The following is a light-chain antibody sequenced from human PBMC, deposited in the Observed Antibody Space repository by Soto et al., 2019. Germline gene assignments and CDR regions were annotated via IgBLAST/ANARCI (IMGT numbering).Light chain of an antibody. J-gene: IGKJ5*01. CDR3: QQFNSWPSIT. CDR2: GAS. V-gene: IGKV3-15*01. Sequence: EMVMTQSPATLSVSLGERATLSCRASQSVRTKLVWYQQKPGQAPRLLIYGASTRATGIPARFSGSGSGTEFPLTISSLQSEDFAVYYCQQFNSWPSITFGQGTRLEIK. CDR1: QSVRTK.